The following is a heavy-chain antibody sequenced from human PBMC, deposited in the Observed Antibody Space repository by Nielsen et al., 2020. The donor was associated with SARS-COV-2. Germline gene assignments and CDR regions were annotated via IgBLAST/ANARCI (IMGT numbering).Heavy chain of an antibody. CDR1: GYTFTKYG. CDR3: ARLQSSTGGGMDV. D-gene: IGHD6-13*01. Sequence: KVSCKASGYTFTKYGISWVRQAPGQGLEWMGVVYPGDSDTRYSPSFQGQVIISFDKSITTAYLQWNSLQASDSAMYYCARLQSSTGGGMDVWGQGTAVTVSS. CDR2: VYPGDSDT. V-gene: IGHV5-51*01. J-gene: IGHJ6*02.